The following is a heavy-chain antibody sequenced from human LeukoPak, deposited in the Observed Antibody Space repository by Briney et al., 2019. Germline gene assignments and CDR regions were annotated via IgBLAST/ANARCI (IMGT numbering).Heavy chain of an antibody. CDR2: IRTKPNSYTT. V-gene: IGHV3-73*01. CDR3: TRQHCSGGTCSYVDY. Sequence: GGSLRLSCAASGFDFSDFYMHWVRQASGRGLEWVGLIRTKPNSYTTVYAASVKGRFTISRDDSKNTAYLQMNSLKAEDTAVYYCTRQHCSGGTCSYVDYWGQGTLVTVSS. CDR1: GFDFSDFY. D-gene: IGHD2-15*01. J-gene: IGHJ4*02.